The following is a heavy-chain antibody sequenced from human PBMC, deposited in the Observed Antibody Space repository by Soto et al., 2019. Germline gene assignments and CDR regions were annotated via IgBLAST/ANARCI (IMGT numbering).Heavy chain of an antibody. CDR2: VYYTGST. V-gene: IGHV4-59*01. Sequence: PSETLSLTCIVSGGSISGSYWSWIRQSPGKGLEWLGYVYYTGSTNYSPSLRSRVSISVDTSKNEFSLRLSSVTAADTAVYFCARSVAVPGAHIDYWGQGTQVTVSS. D-gene: IGHD6-19*01. J-gene: IGHJ4*02. CDR1: GGSISGSY. CDR3: ARSVAVPGAHIDY.